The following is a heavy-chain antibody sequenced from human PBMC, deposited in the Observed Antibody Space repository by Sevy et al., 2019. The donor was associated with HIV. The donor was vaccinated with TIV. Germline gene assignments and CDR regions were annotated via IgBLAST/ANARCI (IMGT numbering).Heavy chain of an antibody. J-gene: IGHJ4*02. CDR3: AKVSNFGVVIKAYYFDY. CDR2: ISGSGGST. V-gene: IGHV3-23*01. D-gene: IGHD3-3*01. CDR1: GFTFSSYA. Sequence: GGSLRLSCAASGFTFSSYAMSWVRQAPGKGLEWVSAISGSGGSTYYADSVKGRFTISRDNSKNTLYLQMNSLRAEDTAVYYCAKVSNFGVVIKAYYFDYWGRGTLVTVSS.